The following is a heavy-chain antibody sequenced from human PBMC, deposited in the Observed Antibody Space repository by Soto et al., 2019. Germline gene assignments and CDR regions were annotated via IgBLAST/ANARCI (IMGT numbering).Heavy chain of an antibody. CDR1: GGSISSGGYY. J-gene: IGHJ6*02. Sequence: PSETLSLTCTVSGGSISSGGYYWSWIRQHPGKGLEWTGYINYSGSTYYSPSLKSRMTISVDTSENQFSLKLSSVTAADTAVYYCARVSRFGSGTEYYYGMDVWGQGTTVTVS. V-gene: IGHV4-31*03. CDR3: ARVSRFGSGTEYYYGMDV. D-gene: IGHD3-10*01. CDR2: INYSGST.